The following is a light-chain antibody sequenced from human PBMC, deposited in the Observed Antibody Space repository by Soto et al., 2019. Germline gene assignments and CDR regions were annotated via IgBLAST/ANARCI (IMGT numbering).Light chain of an antibody. V-gene: IGKV1-39*01. CDR2: VVS. CDR1: QTINKC. CDR3: QQTDSPPYT. J-gene: IGKJ2*01. Sequence: DIQMTQSPASLSASAGDRVTITCRTSQTINKCLNWYQQKTGKAPKILIYVVSSLPRGVPWRFSGSGSGTDFSLTISSLEPEDFAPYYCQQTDSPPYTFGRGHKLEIK.